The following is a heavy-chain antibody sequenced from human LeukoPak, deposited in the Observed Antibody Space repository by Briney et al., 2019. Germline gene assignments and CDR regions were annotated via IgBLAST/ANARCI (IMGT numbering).Heavy chain of an antibody. Sequence: ASVKVSCKASGYTFTSYGISWVRQAPGQGLEWMGWISAYNGNTNYAQKLQGRVTMTTDTSTSTAYMELRSPRSDDTAVYYCARDSRTARAAGSWFDPWGQGTLVTVSS. CDR3: ARDSRTARAAGSWFDP. CDR2: ISAYNGNT. J-gene: IGHJ5*02. V-gene: IGHV1-18*01. CDR1: GYTFTSYG. D-gene: IGHD2-15*01.